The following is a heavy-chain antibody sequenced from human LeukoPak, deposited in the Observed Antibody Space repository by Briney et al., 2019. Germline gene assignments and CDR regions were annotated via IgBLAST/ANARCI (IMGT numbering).Heavy chain of an antibody. D-gene: IGHD1-1*01. J-gene: IGHJ3*02. CDR1: GYSFTSYW. Sequence: GESLKISCKGSGYSFTSYWIGWVRQMPGKGLEWMGIIYPGDSDTRYSPSFQGQVTISADNSISTAYLQWSSLKASDTAMYYCARGQYLWNDDDVGASDIWGQGTMVTVSS. CDR2: IYPGDSDT. CDR3: ARGQYLWNDDDVGASDI. V-gene: IGHV5-51*01.